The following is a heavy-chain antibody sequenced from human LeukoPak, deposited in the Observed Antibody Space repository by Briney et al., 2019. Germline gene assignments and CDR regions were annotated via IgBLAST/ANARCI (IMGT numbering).Heavy chain of an antibody. CDR3: ARVPGYCSSTSCYLDAFDI. CDR2: ISAYNGNT. D-gene: IGHD2-2*01. Sequence: GASVKVSCKASGYTFTSYDINWVRQAPGQGLEWMGWISAYNGNTNYAQKLQGRVTMTTDTSTSTAYMELRSLRSDDTAVYYCARVPGYCSSTSCYLDAFDIWGQGTMVTVSS. V-gene: IGHV1-18*01. J-gene: IGHJ3*02. CDR1: GYTFTSYD.